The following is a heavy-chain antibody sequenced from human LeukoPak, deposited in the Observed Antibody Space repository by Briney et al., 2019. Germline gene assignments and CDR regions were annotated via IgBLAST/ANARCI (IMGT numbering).Heavy chain of an antibody. CDR2: ISWNSGSI. CDR1: GFTFDDYA. V-gene: IGHV3-9*03. D-gene: IGHD2-2*01. CDR3: AKGYCSSTSCYESDY. Sequence: PGGSLRLSCAASGFTFDDYAMHWVRQAPGKGLEWVSGISWNSGSIGYADSVKGRFTISRDNAKNSLYLQMNSLRAEDMALYYCAKGYCSSTSCYESDYWGQGTLVTVSS. J-gene: IGHJ4*02.